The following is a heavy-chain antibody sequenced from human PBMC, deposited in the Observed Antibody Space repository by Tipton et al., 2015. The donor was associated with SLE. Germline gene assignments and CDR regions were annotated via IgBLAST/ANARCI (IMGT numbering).Heavy chain of an antibody. J-gene: IGHJ6*02. CDR1: GGSISSGSYY. Sequence: TLSLTCTVSGGSISSGSYYWSWIRQPAGKGLEWIGRFYTSGSTNYNPSLKSRVTISVDTSKNQFSLTLTSVTAADTAVFYCARDPPSSYYYGMDVWGRGATVTVSS. D-gene: IGHD3-10*01. CDR2: FYTSGST. CDR3: ARDPPSSYYYGMDV. V-gene: IGHV4-61*02.